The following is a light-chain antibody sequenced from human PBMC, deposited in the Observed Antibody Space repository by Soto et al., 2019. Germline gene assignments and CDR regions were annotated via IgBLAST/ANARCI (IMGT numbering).Light chain of an antibody. J-gene: IGLJ1*01. CDR3: CSYASSTSYV. CDR2: DVT. CDR1: SSDVGGYNF. Sequence: QSVLTQPASVSGSPGQSITISCTGTSSDVGGYNFVSWYQQHPGKAPKLMIHDVTTRPSGVSIRFSGSKSGTTASLTISGLQPEDEADYYCCSYASSTSYVFGTGTKVNVL. V-gene: IGLV2-14*01.